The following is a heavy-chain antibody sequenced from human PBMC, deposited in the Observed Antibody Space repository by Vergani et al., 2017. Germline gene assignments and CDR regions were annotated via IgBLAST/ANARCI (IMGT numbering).Heavy chain of an antibody. V-gene: IGHV3-48*01. D-gene: IGHD1-1*01. CDR3: GRGSDNYN. CDR2: ISTTSDTI. CDR1: GFTFSSYS. Sequence: DVQLVESGGDLVQPGGSLRLSCAASGFTFSSYSMNWVRQAPGKGLEWISYISTTSDTIYYADSVRGRFTISRDNAKNSLYLEMNSLRVEDTAVYYCGRGSDNYNWGQGALVTV. J-gene: IGHJ4*02.